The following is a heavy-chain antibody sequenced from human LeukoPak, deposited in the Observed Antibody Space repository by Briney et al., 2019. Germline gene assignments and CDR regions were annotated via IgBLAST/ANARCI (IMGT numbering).Heavy chain of an antibody. CDR2: IYSGGST. J-gene: IGHJ4*02. V-gene: IGHV3-66*04. CDR3: AGPSHGSGSYFPGY. CDR1: GFTVSSNY. Sequence: GGSLRLSCAASGFTVSSNYMSWVRQAPGKGLEWVSVIYSGGSTYYTDSVKGRFTISRDNSKNTLYPQMNSLRAEDTAVYYCAGPSHGSGSYFPGYWGQGTLVTVSS. D-gene: IGHD3-10*01.